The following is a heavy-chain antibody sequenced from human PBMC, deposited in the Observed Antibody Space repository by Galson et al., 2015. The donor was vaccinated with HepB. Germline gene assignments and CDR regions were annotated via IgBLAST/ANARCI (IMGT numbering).Heavy chain of an antibody. J-gene: IGHJ5*02. D-gene: IGHD3-10*01. V-gene: IGHV1-18*04. CDR2: ISAYNGNT. CDR3: ARDRSGSYYNWFDP. Sequence: SVKVSCKASGYTFTSYGISWVRQAPGQGLEWMGWISAYNGNTNYAQKLQGRVTMTTDTSTSTAYMELRSLRSDDTAVYYCARDRSGSYYNWFDPWGQGTLVTVSS. CDR1: GYTFTSYG.